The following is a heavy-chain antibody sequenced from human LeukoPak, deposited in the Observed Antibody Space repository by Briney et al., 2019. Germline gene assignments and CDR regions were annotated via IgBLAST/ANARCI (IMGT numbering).Heavy chain of an antibody. Sequence: RASVKVSCKASGYTFTSYYMHWVRQAPGQGLEWMGIINPSGGSTSYAQKFQGRVTMTRDTSTSTVYMELSSLRSEDTAVYYCARGRPGHYDILTGFGYWGQGTLVTVSS. CDR3: ARGRPGHYDILTGFGY. D-gene: IGHD3-9*01. CDR2: INPSGGST. J-gene: IGHJ4*02. V-gene: IGHV1-46*01. CDR1: GYTFTSYY.